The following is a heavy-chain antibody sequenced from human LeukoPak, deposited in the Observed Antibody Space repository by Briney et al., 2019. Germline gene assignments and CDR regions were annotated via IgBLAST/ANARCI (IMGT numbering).Heavy chain of an antibody. CDR1: GDSFSSYA. D-gene: IGHD5-18*01. Sequence: SVKVSCKASGDSFSSYAITWVRQAPGQGLEWLGRIIPIFGTANYPQKFQGRVTITADILSSTAYIEMTNLTSDDTAVYFCAKQGAARQDYYMDVWGNGTTVSVS. CDR3: AKQGAARQDYYMDV. J-gene: IGHJ6*03. V-gene: IGHV1-69*06. CDR2: IIPIFGTA.